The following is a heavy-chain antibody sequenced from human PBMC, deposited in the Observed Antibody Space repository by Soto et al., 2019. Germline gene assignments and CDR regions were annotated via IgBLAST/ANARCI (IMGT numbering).Heavy chain of an antibody. CDR3: VKGGWLDF. V-gene: IGHV3-23*04. CDR2: ISTDSSRA. Sequence: VQLVESGGGVVQPGRSLRLSCAASGFTFNTFEMSWVRQAPGRGLEWVSFISTDSSRAYYADAVKGRFTISRDNSKHTLYLQMNSLTAEDTAVYACVKGGWLDFWGQGTLVTVSS. D-gene: IGHD3-16*01. J-gene: IGHJ5*01. CDR1: GFTFNTFE.